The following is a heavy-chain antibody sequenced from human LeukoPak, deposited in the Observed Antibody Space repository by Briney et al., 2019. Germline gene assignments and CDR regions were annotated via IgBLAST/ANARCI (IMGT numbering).Heavy chain of an antibody. CDR3: ARDRIGYCSSTSCYGGGYYYYYGMDV. Sequence: SVKVSCKASGGTFSSYAISWVRQAPGQGLEWMGGIIPIFGTANYAQKFQGRVTITADESMSTAYMELSSLRSEDTAVYYCARDRIGYCSSTSCYGGGYYYYYGMDVWGQGTTVTVSS. J-gene: IGHJ6*02. D-gene: IGHD2-2*01. CDR2: IIPIFGTA. CDR1: GGTFSSYA. V-gene: IGHV1-69*13.